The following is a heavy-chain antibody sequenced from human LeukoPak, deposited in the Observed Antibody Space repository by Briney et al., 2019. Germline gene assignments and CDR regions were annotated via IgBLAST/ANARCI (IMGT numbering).Heavy chain of an antibody. D-gene: IGHD3-9*01. CDR2: INPNSGGT. CDR3: ASRSSKLQYFGGSYFSGDY. V-gene: IGHV1-2*06. Sequence: APVKVSCKASGYTFTGYYMHWVRQAPGQGLEWMGRINPNSGGTNYAQKFQGRVTMTRDTSISTAYMELSRLRSDDTAVYYCASRSSKLQYFGGSYFSGDYWGQGTLVTVSS. CDR1: GYTFTGYY. J-gene: IGHJ4*02.